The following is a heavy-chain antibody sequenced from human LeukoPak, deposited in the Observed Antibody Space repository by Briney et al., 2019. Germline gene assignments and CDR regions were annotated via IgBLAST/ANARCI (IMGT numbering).Heavy chain of an antibody. CDR2: TYCRSKWYN. D-gene: IGHD2-2*01. CDR3: ARDPYLIEVVVPAAPNAFDI. CDR1: GDSVSSNSAA. Sequence: SQTLSLTCAISGDSVSSNSAAWNWIRQSPSRGLEWLGRTYCRSKWYNDYAVSVKSRITINPDTSKNQFSLQLNSVTPEDTAVYYCARDPYLIEVVVPAAPNAFDIWGQGTMVTVSS. J-gene: IGHJ3*02. V-gene: IGHV6-1*01.